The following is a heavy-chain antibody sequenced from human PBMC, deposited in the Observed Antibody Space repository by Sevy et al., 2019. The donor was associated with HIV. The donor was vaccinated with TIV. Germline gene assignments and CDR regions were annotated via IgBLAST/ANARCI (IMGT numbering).Heavy chain of an antibody. CDR1: GFTFTYAW. CDR3: STDPIILLLVTDGMDV. V-gene: IGHV3-15*01. Sequence: GGSLRLSCAASGFTFTYAWMTWVRQAPGKGLEWLGRIKSKADGGTIDYAVPVKGRFTISREDSKNTLYLQMNSLKTEDTGVYYCSTDPIILLLVTDGMDVWGRGTTVTVSS. J-gene: IGHJ6*02. CDR2: IKSKADGGTI. D-gene: IGHD2-8*02.